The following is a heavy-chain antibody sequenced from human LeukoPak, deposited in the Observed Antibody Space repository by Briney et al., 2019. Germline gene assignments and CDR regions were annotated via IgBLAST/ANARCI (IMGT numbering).Heavy chain of an antibody. J-gene: IGHJ4*02. V-gene: IGHV4-39*01. D-gene: IGHD2-15*01. CDR2: IYYSGST. Sequence: PSETLSLTCTVSGGSISSSSYYWGWIRQPPGKGLEWIGSIYYSGSTYYNPSLKSRVTISVDTSKNQFSLKLSSVTAADTAVYYCASQLGYCSGGSCYSDCWGQGTLVTVSS. CDR1: GGSISSSSYY. CDR3: ASQLGYCSGGSCYSDC.